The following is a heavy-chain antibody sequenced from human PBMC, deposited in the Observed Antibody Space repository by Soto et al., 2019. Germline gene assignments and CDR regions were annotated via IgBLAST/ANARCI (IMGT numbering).Heavy chain of an antibody. V-gene: IGHV1-18*01. CDR2: ISAYNGNT. CDR3: ARAVGYSYGFDY. Sequence: QVQLVQSGAEVRRPGASVKVSCKASGYTFASYGISWVRQAPGQGLEWMGWISAYNGNTNYAHKLQGXVPIPTXXSTTTAYMELRSLRSDDTAVYYCARAVGYSYGFDYWGQGTLVTVSS. D-gene: IGHD5-18*01. J-gene: IGHJ4*02. CDR1: GYTFASYG.